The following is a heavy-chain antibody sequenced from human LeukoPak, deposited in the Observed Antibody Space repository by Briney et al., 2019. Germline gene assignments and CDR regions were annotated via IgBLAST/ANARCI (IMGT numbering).Heavy chain of an antibody. CDR2: MNPNSGNT. CDR3: ARGLEPYYYDSSGYSAY. CDR1: GYTFTSYD. D-gene: IGHD3-22*01. J-gene: IGHJ4*02. V-gene: IGHV1-8*01. Sequence: ASVKVSCKASGYTFTSYDINWVRQAPGQGLEWMGWMNPNSGNTGYAQKFQGRVTMTRNTSISTAYMELSSLRSEDTAVYYCARGLEPYYYDSSGYSAYWGQGTLVTVSS.